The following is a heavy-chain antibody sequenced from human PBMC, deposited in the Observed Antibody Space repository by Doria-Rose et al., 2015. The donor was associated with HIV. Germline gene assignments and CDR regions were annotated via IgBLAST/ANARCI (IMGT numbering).Heavy chain of an antibody. CDR3: ARRPGHYYDSNGDHIRDGFDI. CDR1: GYSFTTYW. Sequence: VQLVQSGAEVKKPGESLKISCEGSGYSFTTYWIAWVRQMPGKGLEWMGIIYPGDSETRYSPSFQGQVTISADKSSSAAYLQWSSLKASDTAMYFCARRPGHYYDSNGDHIRDGFDIWGQGTMVTVSS. D-gene: IGHD3-22*01. V-gene: IGHV5-51*01. CDR2: IYPGDSET. J-gene: IGHJ3*02.